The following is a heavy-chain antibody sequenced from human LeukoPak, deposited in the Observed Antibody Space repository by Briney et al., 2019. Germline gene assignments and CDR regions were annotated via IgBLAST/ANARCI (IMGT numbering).Heavy chain of an antibody. Sequence: VGSLRLSCAASGFTFSSYAMSWVRQAPGKGLEWVSAISGSGGSTYYADPVKGRFTFSRDNSKNTLYIQMNALKAEDTDVYYCAKDSGEVRGVKKLDYWGQGTLVTVSS. V-gene: IGHV3-23*01. CDR1: GFTFSSYA. CDR2: ISGSGGST. D-gene: IGHD3-10*01. CDR3: AKDSGEVRGVKKLDY. J-gene: IGHJ4*02.